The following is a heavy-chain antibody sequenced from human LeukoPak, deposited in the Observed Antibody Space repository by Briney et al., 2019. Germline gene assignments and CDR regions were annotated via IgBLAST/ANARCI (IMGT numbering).Heavy chain of an antibody. J-gene: IGHJ3*02. CDR1: GYSFTSYW. Sequence: GESLKISCKGSGYSFTSYWIGWVRQMPGKGLEWMGVIYPGDSDTRYSPSFQGQVTISADKSISTAYLQWSSLKASDTAMYYCARRSVDTAMENDAFGIWGQGTMVTVSS. D-gene: IGHD5-18*01. CDR3: ARRSVDTAMENDAFGI. CDR2: IYPGDSDT. V-gene: IGHV5-51*01.